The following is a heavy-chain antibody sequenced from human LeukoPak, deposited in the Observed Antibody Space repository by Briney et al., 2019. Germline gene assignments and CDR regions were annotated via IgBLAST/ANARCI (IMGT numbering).Heavy chain of an antibody. D-gene: IGHD6-19*01. Sequence: SETLSLTCTVSGGSISSSSYYWGWIRQPPGKGLEWIGSIYYSGSTYYNPSLKSRVTISVDTSKNQFSLKLSSVTAADTAVYYCARAVAYYMDVWGKGTTVTVSS. CDR3: ARAVAYYMDV. CDR2: IYYSGST. V-gene: IGHV4-39*01. J-gene: IGHJ6*03. CDR1: GGSISSSSYY.